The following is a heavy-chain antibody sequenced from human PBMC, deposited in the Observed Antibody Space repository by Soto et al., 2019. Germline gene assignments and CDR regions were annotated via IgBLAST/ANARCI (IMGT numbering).Heavy chain of an antibody. J-gene: IGHJ4*02. CDR2: IYYSGST. CDR3: GKVLVGATGHTDSDS. Sequence: SETLSLTCTFSCGSISSGGYYWSWIRQHPGKGLEWIGYIYYSGSTYYNPSLKSRVTISVDTSKNQFSLKLSSVTAADTAVYYCGKVLVGATGHTDSDSWGPGTLVTVSS. D-gene: IGHD2-15*01. V-gene: IGHV4-31*03. CDR1: CGSISSGGYY.